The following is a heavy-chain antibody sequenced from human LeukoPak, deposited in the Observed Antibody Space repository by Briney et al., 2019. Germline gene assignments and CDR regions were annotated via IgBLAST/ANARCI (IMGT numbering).Heavy chain of an antibody. CDR3: ARQEPLWFSIDY. CDR1: GYTFTSYA. J-gene: IGHJ4*02. V-gene: IGHV1-3*01. D-gene: IGHD3-10*01. CDR2: INAGNGDT. Sequence: ASVKVSCKASGYTFTSYAMHWVRQAPGQRLEWMGWINAGNGDTKYSQKFQGRVTITRDTSASTAYMELSSLRSEDTAVYYCARQEPLWFSIDYWGQGTLVTVSS.